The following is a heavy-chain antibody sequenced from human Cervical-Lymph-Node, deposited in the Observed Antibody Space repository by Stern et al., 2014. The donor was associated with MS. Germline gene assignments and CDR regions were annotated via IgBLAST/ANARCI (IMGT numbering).Heavy chain of an antibody. CDR3: ARILRRSLTTFGTFGY. V-gene: IGHV1-8*01. CDR2: VNPNSGKT. Sequence: MQLVESGAEVKKPGASVKVSCKASGYSFTEYDLNWVRQAPGQGLEWMGWVNPNSGKTGYAQKFQGRLAMTANTSIDTAYMELSNLTSEDTAVYYCARILRRSLTTFGTFGYWGQGTLVTVSS. J-gene: IGHJ4*02. CDR1: GYSFTEYD. D-gene: IGHD4/OR15-4a*01.